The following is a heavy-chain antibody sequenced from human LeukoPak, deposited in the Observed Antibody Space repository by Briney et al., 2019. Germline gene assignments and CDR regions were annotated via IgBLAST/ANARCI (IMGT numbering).Heavy chain of an antibody. J-gene: IGHJ4*02. Sequence: PGGSLRLSCTASGFTFSNAWMNWVRQAPGRGLEWVSYISSSGSTTYYADSVKGRFTISRDNAKNSLYLQMNSLRAEDMAVYYCARGDSYYWGQGTLVTVSS. CDR2: ISSSGSTT. V-gene: IGHV3-48*04. D-gene: IGHD3/OR15-3a*01. CDR3: ARGDSYY. CDR1: GFTFSNAW.